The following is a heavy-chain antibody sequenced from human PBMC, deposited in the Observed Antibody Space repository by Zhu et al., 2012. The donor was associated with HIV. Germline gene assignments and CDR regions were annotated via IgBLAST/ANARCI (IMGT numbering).Heavy chain of an antibody. D-gene: IGHD3-10*01. J-gene: IGHJ4*02. CDR1: GGSFSGYY. Sequence: QVQVQQWGAELLKPSETLSLTCAVYGGSFSGYYWSWVRQPPGKGLEWIGEINHSGNTNYNPSLKSRVTMSIDTSKNQFSLKLSSATAADTAVYYCARPNYFTSGSYNYFDYWGQGNLVTVSS. V-gene: IGHV4-34*01. CDR3: ARPNYFTSGSYNYFDY. CDR2: INHSGNT.